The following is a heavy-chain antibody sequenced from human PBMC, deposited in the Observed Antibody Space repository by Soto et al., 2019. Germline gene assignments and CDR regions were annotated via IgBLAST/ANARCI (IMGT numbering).Heavy chain of an antibody. V-gene: IGHV3-74*01. CDR3: ARSYYYDSVDP. J-gene: IGHJ5*02. Sequence: GGSLRLSCAASKFTFSSFWMHWVRQAPGKGLVWVSRISGDGSSTNYADSVKGRFTISRDNAKNTLYLQMNSLRTEDTAVYYCARSYYYDSVDPWGQGTLVTVSS. CDR2: ISGDGSST. D-gene: IGHD3-22*01. CDR1: KFTFSSFW.